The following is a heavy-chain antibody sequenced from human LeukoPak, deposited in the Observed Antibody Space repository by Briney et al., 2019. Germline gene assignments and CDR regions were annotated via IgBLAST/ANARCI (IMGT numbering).Heavy chain of an antibody. CDR3: ARHGYSGYNTPRDDGFDP. D-gene: IGHD5-12*01. CDR2: ISGSGGST. V-gene: IGHV3-23*01. CDR1: GFTFSDYY. Sequence: GGSLRLSCAASGFTFSDYYMSWVRQAPGKGLEWVSAISGSGGSTYYADSVKGRFTISRDNSKNTLYLRMNSLRAEDTAVYYCARHGYSGYNTPRDDGFDPWGQGTLVTVSS. J-gene: IGHJ5*02.